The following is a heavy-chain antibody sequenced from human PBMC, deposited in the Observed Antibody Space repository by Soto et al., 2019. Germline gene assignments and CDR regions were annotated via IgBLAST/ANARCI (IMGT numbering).Heavy chain of an antibody. CDR3: AKVFYYYDSSGYYYFDY. CDR1: VFTFNSYA. D-gene: IGHD3-22*01. J-gene: IGHJ4*02. Sequence: WSLRLSCSASVFTFNSYAVSWFRQAPGKGPEWISSISGSGSTIYYADSVKGRFTISRDNSKNTLYLQMSSLRAEDTAVYYCAKVFYYYDSSGYYYFDYWGQGTLVTVSS. CDR2: ISGSGSTI. V-gene: IGHV3-23*01.